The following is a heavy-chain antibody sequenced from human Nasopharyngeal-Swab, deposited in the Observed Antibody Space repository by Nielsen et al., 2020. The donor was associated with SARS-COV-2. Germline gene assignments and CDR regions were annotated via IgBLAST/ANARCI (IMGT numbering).Heavy chain of an antibody. Sequence: GGSLRLSCAASGFTFSSYWMNWVRQAPGKGLEWVSSISSSSSYIYYADSVKGRFTIPRDNAKNSLYLQMNSLRAEDTAVYYCARDPGRWVRGVYYWAQGTLVTVSS. CDR1: GFTFSSYW. CDR3: ARDPGRWVRGVYY. J-gene: IGHJ4*02. V-gene: IGHV3-21*01. D-gene: IGHD3-10*01. CDR2: ISSSSSYI.